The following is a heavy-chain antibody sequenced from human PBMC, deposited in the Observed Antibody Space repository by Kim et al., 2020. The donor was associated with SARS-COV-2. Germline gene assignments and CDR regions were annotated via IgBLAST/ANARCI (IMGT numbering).Heavy chain of an antibody. V-gene: IGHV3-11*06. CDR1: GFTFSDYF. CDR2: ISSSSTYT. Sequence: GGSLRLSCAASGFTFSDYFMSWIHQAPGKGLEWVSYISSSSTYTNYADSVKGRFTISRDNAKNSLYLQMNSLRAEDTAVYYCARDTTTAAADNYYYYGMDVWGQGTTVTVSS. J-gene: IGHJ6*02. D-gene: IGHD6-13*01. CDR3: ARDTTTAAADNYYYYGMDV.